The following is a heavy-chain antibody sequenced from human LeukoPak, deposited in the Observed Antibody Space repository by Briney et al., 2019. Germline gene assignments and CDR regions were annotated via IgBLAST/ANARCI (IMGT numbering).Heavy chain of an antibody. CDR1: GGSISSYY. Sequence: SETLSLTCTVSGGSISSYYWSWIRQPPGKGLEWIGNIYYSGSTNYNPSLKSRVTISVDASKNQFSLKLSSVTAADTAVYYCARGYDFWSVWGQGTLVTVSS. V-gene: IGHV4-59*01. J-gene: IGHJ4*02. CDR2: IYYSGST. CDR3: ARGYDFWSV. D-gene: IGHD3-3*01.